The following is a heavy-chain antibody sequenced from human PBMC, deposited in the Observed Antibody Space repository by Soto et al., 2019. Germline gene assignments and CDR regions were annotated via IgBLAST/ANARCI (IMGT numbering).Heavy chain of an antibody. Sequence: GGSLRLSCAASGFTFSSYWMSWVRQAPGKGLEWVANIKQDGSEKYYVDSVKGRFTISRGNAKNSLYLQMNSLRAEDTAVYYCARFRKDTIFGVVNYYGMDVWGQGTTVTVSS. J-gene: IGHJ6*02. CDR2: IKQDGSEK. CDR3: ARFRKDTIFGVVNYYGMDV. D-gene: IGHD3-3*01. CDR1: GFTFSSYW. V-gene: IGHV3-7*01.